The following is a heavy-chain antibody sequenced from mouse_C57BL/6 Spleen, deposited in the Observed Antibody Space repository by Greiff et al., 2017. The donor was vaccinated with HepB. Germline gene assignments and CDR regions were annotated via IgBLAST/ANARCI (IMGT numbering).Heavy chain of an antibody. CDR1: GFTFTDYY. CDR3: ARYYYSNFFDY. Sequence: EVQRVESGGGLVQPGGSLSLSCAASGFTFTDYYMSWVRQPPGKALEWLGFIRNKANGYTTEYSASVKGRFTISRDNSQSILYLQMNALRAEDSATYYCARYYYSNFFDYWGQGTTLTVSS. CDR2: IRNKANGYTT. J-gene: IGHJ2*01. D-gene: IGHD2-5*01. V-gene: IGHV7-3*01.